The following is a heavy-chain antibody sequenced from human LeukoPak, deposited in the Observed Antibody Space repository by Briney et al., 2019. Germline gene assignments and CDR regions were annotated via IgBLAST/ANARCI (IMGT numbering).Heavy chain of an antibody. J-gene: IGHJ4*02. CDR2: IYYSGTT. D-gene: IGHD6-13*01. CDR1: GGSISSGGYY. CDR3: AREESQYSSSWYSNEIFDY. Sequence: SETLSLTCTVSGGSISSGGYYWSWIRQHPGKGLEWIGYIYYSGTTYYNPSLKSRVTISVDTSKNQFSLKLTSVTAADTAVYYCAREESQYSSSWYSNEIFDYWGQGTLVTVSS. V-gene: IGHV4-31*03.